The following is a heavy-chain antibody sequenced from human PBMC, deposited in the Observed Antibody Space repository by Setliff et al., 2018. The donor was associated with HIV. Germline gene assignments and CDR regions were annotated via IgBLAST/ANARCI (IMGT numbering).Heavy chain of an antibody. CDR3: AKDFQWSTVNTPLNYQYGMDV. J-gene: IGHJ6*02. Sequence: PGGSLRLSCAASGFTFRSFGMHWVRQAPGKGLEWVTFIWYDGSDKYYLDSVKGRFTISRDNSKNTLYLQMNNLRPEDTAVYYCAKDFQWSTVNTPLNYQYGMDVWGQGTTVTVSS. V-gene: IGHV3-33*03. CDR2: IWYDGSDK. CDR1: GFTFRSFG. D-gene: IGHD4-17*01.